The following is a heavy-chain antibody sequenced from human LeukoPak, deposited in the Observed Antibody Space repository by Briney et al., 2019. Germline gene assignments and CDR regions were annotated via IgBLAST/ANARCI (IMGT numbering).Heavy chain of an antibody. D-gene: IGHD1-26*01. CDR2: ISGSGGST. CDR3: AKDRIVGATARLFDY. J-gene: IGHJ4*02. CDR1: GFTFSSYA. V-gene: IGHV3-23*01. Sequence: GGSLRLSCAASGFTFSSYAVSWVRQAPGKGLEWVSAISGSGGSTYYADSVKGRFTISRDNSENTLYLQMNSLRAEDTAVYYCAKDRIVGATARLFDYWGQGTLVTVSS.